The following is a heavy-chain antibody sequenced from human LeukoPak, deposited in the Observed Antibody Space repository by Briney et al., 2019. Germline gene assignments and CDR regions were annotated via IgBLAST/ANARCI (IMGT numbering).Heavy chain of an antibody. CDR1: GGSISSGGYY. CDR2: IYYSGST. D-gene: IGHD4-17*01. V-gene: IGHV4-61*08. Sequence: SETLSLTCTVSGGSISSGGYYWSWIRQHPGKGLEWIGYIYYSGSTNYNPSLKSRVTISVDTSKNQFSLKLSSVTAADTAVYYCARHSADYGGLDYWGQGTLVTVSS. CDR3: ARHSADYGGLDY. J-gene: IGHJ4*02.